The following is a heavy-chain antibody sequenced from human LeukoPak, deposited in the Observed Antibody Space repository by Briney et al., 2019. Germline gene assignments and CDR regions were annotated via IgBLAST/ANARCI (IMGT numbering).Heavy chain of an antibody. Sequence: PSETLSLTCAVYGGSFSGYYWSWIRQPPGKGLEWIGEINHSGSTNYNPSLKSRVTISVDTSKNQFSLKLSSVTAADTAVYYCARVNAPYYDFWSGYFSSNHIYYYYGMDVWGQGTTVTVSS. V-gene: IGHV4-34*01. D-gene: IGHD3-3*01. CDR1: GGSFSGYY. J-gene: IGHJ6*02. CDR3: ARVNAPYYDFWSGYFSSNHIYYYYGMDV. CDR2: INHSGST.